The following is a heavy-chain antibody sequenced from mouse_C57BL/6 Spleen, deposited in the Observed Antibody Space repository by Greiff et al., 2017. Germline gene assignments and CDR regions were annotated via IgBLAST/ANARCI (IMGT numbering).Heavy chain of an antibody. CDR3: ARRGGAMDY. CDR2: IWSGGST. J-gene: IGHJ4*01. CDR1: GFSFTSYG. Sequence: VQGVESGPGLVQPSQSLSITCTVSGFSFTSYGVHWVRQSPGKGLEWLGVIWSGGSTDYNAAFISRLSISKDKSKSQVFFKMNSLQADDTAIYYCARRGGAMDYWGQGTSVTVSS. V-gene: IGHV2-2*01.